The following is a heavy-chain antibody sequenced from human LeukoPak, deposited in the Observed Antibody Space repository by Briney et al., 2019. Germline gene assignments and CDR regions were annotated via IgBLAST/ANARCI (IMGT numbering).Heavy chain of an antibody. Sequence: GGSLRLSCAASGFTFNNIGMHWDRQAPGKGLEFVSFIDFEGVDKYYADSVKGGFTISKDYSKATLYLQMNSLRPEDTAIYYCAKDLHGGYSSDYWGQGTLVTVSS. D-gene: IGHD4-23*01. CDR3: AKDLHGGYSSDY. CDR2: IDFEGVDK. V-gene: IGHV3-30*02. J-gene: IGHJ4*02. CDR1: GFTFNNIG.